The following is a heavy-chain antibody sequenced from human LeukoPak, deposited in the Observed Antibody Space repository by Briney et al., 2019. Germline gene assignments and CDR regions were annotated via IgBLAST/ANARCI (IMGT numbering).Heavy chain of an antibody. CDR2: ISYDGSNK. J-gene: IGHJ4*02. CDR3: ARDRLERDYYGSGFDY. D-gene: IGHD3-10*01. Sequence: GRSLRLSCAASGFTFSSYAMHWVRQAPGKGLEWVAMISYDGSNKYYADSVKGRFTISRDNSKNMLYLQMNSLRVEDTAVYYCARDRLERDYYGSGFDYWGQGTLVTVSS. CDR1: GFTFSSYA. V-gene: IGHV3-30-3*01.